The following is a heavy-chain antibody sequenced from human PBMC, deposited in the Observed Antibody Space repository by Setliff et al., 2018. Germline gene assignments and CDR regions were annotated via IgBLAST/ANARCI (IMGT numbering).Heavy chain of an antibody. J-gene: IGHJ3*02. CDR1: GFSFSDSA. D-gene: IGHD3-16*01. Sequence: GGSLRLSCAASGFSFSDSAMHWVRQASGKGLEWIGRIRSKANSYATAYAASVKGRFTISRDDSKNTAYLQMNSLKTEDTAVYYCTTDPSATFGGVIGAAFDMWGQGTMVTVSS. CDR3: TTDPSATFGGVIGAAFDM. V-gene: IGHV3-73*01. CDR2: IRSKANSYAT.